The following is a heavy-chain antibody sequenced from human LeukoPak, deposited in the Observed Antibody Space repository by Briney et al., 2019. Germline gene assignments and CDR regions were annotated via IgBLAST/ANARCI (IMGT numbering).Heavy chain of an antibody. CDR1: GFTFGTFA. CDR2: ITGSGGNT. CDR3: AKGYASGTYYFDY. D-gene: IGHD3-10*01. Sequence: GGSLRLSCAASGFTFGTFAMSWVRQAPGKGLEWVSAITGSGGNTFYADSVKGRFTISRDNSKNTVFLQMNSLRAEDRGVYYCAKGYASGTYYFDYWGQGTLVTDSS. J-gene: IGHJ4*02. V-gene: IGHV3-23*01.